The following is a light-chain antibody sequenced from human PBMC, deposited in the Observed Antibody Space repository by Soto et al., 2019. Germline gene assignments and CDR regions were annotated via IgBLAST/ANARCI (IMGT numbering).Light chain of an antibody. V-gene: IGLV1-40*01. Sequence: QSVLTQPPSVSGAPGQRVTISCTGSSSNIGAGYDVHWYQQLPGTAPKLLIYGNSNRPSGVPDRFSGSKSGTSASLAITGRQAEDEADYYCQSYDSSRSGGVFGAGTKLTVL. J-gene: IGLJ1*01. CDR3: QSYDSSRSGGV. CDR1: SSNIGAGYD. CDR2: GNS.